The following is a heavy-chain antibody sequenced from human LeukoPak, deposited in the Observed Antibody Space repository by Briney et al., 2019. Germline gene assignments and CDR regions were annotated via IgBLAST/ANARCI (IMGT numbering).Heavy chain of an antibody. J-gene: IGHJ4*02. V-gene: IGHV4-34*01. CDR3: ARGLVVTSYYFDY. CDR2: INHSGST. CDR1: GGSISSYY. Sequence: SETLSLTCTVSGGSISSYYWSWIRQPPGKGLEWIGEINHSGSTNYNPCLKSRVTISVDTSKNQFSLKLSSVTAADTAVYYCARGLVVTSYYFDYWGQGTLVTVSS. D-gene: IGHD4-23*01.